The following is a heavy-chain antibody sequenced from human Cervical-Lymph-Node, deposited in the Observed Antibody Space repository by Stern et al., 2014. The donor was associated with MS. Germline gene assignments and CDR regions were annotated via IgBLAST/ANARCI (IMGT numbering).Heavy chain of an antibody. V-gene: IGHV1-18*01. D-gene: IGHD6-13*01. CDR2: ISPYNGNT. CDR3: ARDPYPLAAAATYFDF. Sequence: VQLVQSGAEVKKPGASVKVSCKASGYTFRRHGFTWVRQAPGQGLEWMGWISPYNGNTNYGKKFQGRVTMTTDTSTNTAYMELRSLGSDDTAVYYCARDPYPLAAAATYFDFWGQGTLVTVSS. J-gene: IGHJ4*02. CDR1: GYTFRRHG.